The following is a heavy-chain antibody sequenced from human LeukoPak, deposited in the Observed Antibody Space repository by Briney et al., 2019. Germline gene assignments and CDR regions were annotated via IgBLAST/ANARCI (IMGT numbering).Heavy chain of an antibody. J-gene: IGHJ6*02. Sequence: SETLSLTCTVSGGSISGGGYYWTWIRQHPGEGLEWIGYIYYSGSTDYNPSLKSRLSMSVDMSNNRFSLSLSSVTAADTAVYYCARDRGSEFGDSYYYGMDVWGQGTTVTVSS. V-gene: IGHV4-31*03. CDR2: IYYSGST. CDR3: ARDRGSEFGDSYYYGMDV. D-gene: IGHD3-16*01. CDR1: GGSISGGGYY.